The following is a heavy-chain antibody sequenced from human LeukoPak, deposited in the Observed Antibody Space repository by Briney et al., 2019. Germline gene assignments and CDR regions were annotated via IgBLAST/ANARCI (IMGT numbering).Heavy chain of an antibody. CDR1: GYTFTGYY. CDR2: INPNSGGT. D-gene: IGHD2-2*01. V-gene: IGHV1-2*02. Sequence: ASVKVSCKASGYTFTGYYMHWVRQAPGQGLEWMGWINPNSGGTNYAQKFQGRVTMTRGTSLSTDYMELSRLRSDDTAVYYCARDARGYCSSTSCFESLGYWGQGTLVTVSS. CDR3: ARDARGYCSSTSCFESLGY. J-gene: IGHJ4*02.